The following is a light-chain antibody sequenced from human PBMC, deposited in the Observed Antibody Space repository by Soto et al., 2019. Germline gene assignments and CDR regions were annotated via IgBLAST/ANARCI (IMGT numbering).Light chain of an antibody. CDR2: DAS. V-gene: IGKV3D-11*01. CDR1: QGVSSY. Sequence: EIVLTQSPATLSLSPGERATLSCRASQGVSSYLAWYQHKPGQAPRLLIYDASNRATGIPARFSGSGPGTDFTLTISSLEPEDFAVYSCQQRSNWHPGTFRQGTKLEIK. J-gene: IGKJ1*01. CDR3: QQRSNWHPGT.